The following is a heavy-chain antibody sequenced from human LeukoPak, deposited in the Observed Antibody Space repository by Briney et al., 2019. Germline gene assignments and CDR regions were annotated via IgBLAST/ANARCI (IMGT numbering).Heavy chain of an antibody. Sequence: PSETLSLTCTVSGGSISSSSYYWGWIRQPPGKGLEWIGYIYYSGSTYYNPSLKSRVTISVDTSKNQFSLKLSSVTAADTAVYYCAGSSWFPNWFDPWGQGTLVTVSS. V-gene: IGHV4-39*01. CDR1: GGSISSSSYY. J-gene: IGHJ5*02. CDR2: IYYSGST. D-gene: IGHD6-13*01. CDR3: AGSSWFPNWFDP.